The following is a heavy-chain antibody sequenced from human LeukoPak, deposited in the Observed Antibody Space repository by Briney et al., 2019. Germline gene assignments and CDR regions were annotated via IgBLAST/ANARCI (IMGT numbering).Heavy chain of an antibody. V-gene: IGHV3-7*05. D-gene: IGHD2-2*01. J-gene: IGHJ3*02. Sequence: GGSLRLSCAASGFTFSSYWMSWVRQAPGKGLQWVANIKQDGSEKYYVDSVKGRFTISRDNANNSLCLLMNSLRAEDTAVYYCARSQGYCSSTSCDYDAFDIWGQGTMVTVSS. CDR1: GFTFSSYW. CDR2: IKQDGSEK. CDR3: ARSQGYCSSTSCDYDAFDI.